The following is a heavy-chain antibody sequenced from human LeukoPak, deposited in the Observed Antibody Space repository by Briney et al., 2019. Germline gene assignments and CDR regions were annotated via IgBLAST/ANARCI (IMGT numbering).Heavy chain of an antibody. Sequence: ASVKVSCKVSGYTLTELSMHWVRQAPGKGLEWMGGFDPEDGETIYAQKFQGRVTMTEDTSTDTAYMELSSLRSEDTAVYYCARDARQTPYYYYGMDVWGQGTTVTVSS. V-gene: IGHV1-24*01. CDR2: FDPEDGET. CDR3: ARDARQTPYYYYGMDV. CDR1: GYTLTELS. J-gene: IGHJ6*02.